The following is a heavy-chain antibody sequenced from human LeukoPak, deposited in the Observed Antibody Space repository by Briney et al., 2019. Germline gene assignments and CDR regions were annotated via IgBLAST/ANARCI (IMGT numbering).Heavy chain of an antibody. CDR1: GFTVSSNY. CDR3: ARDDKPDGHFDY. Sequence: GGSLRLSCAASGFTVSSNYMSWVRQAPGKGLEWVSVIYSGGSTYYADSVKGRFTISRDNSKNTLYLQMNSLRAEDTAVYYCARDDKPDGHFDYWGQGTLVTVSS. V-gene: IGHV3-53*01. D-gene: IGHD1-14*01. J-gene: IGHJ4*02. CDR2: IYSGGST.